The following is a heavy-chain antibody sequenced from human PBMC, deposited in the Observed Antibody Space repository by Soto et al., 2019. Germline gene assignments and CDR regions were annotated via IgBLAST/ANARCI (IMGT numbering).Heavy chain of an antibody. CDR2: IYYSGST. V-gene: IGHV4-39*01. CDR1: GGSISSSSYY. CDR3: ARRSRWYNWFDT. D-gene: IGHD6-19*01. J-gene: IGHJ5*02. Sequence: QLQLQESGPGLVKPSETLSLTCTVSGGSISSSSYYWGWIRQPPGKGLEWIGSIYYSGSTYYNPSLQSRVTRSVHTSKNQVSLKVSSVTAADSAVYYCARRSRWYNWFDTWCQGTLVTVSS.